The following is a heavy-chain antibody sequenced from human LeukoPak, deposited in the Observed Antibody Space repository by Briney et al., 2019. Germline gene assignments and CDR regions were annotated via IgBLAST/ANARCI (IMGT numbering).Heavy chain of an antibody. J-gene: IGHJ4*02. Sequence: SETLSHTCSLPRASLSSGRFYSNSIRQPAGKGLEWIGRIYTSGSTSYNPSLESRVAISVDTSKNKFSLKLNSVIAADTAVYYYATKVGSSGYFDLVHWGQGTPVIVSS. CDR2: IYTSGST. CDR3: ATKVGSSGYFDLVH. CDR1: RASLSSGRFY. V-gene: IGHV4-61*02. D-gene: IGHD3-22*01.